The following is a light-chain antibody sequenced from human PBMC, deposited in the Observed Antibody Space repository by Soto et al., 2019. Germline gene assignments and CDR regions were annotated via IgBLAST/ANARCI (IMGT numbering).Light chain of an antibody. Sequence: QSALTQPRSASGSPGQSITISCTGTSSDVGGYNYVSWYQQHPGKAPKLIIYEVNYRPSGVSSRFSGSRSGNTASLTISGLQAEDEAHYYCSSSTDTSILFGGGTKLTVL. CDR3: SSSTDTSIL. J-gene: IGLJ2*01. CDR1: SSDVGGYNY. CDR2: EVN. V-gene: IGLV2-14*01.